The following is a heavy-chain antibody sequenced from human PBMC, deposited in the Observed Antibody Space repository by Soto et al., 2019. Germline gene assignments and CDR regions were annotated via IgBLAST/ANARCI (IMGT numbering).Heavy chain of an antibody. CDR2: IWYDGSNK. CDR1: GFTFSSYG. CDR3: GRASLEQQLTGY. J-gene: IGHJ4*02. Sequence: QVQLVESGGGVVQPGRSLRLSCAASGFTFSSYGMHWVRQAPGKGLEWVAVIWYDGSNKYYADSVKGRFTISRDNSKNTLYLQMNSLRAEDTAVYYCGRASLEQQLTGYWGQGTLVTVSS. V-gene: IGHV3-33*01. D-gene: IGHD6-13*01.